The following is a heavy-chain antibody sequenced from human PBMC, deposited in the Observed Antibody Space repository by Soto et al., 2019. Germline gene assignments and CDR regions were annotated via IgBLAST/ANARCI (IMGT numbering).Heavy chain of an antibody. CDR2: IYYSGST. CDR1: GGSISSGGYY. J-gene: IGHJ5*02. Sequence: QVQLQESGPGLVKPSQTLSLTCTVSGGSISSGGYYWSWIRQHPGKGLEWIGYIYYSGSTYYNPSLKSRVTISVDTSKNQFSLKLSSVTATDTAVYYCARESTVTRWWFDPWGQGTLVTVSS. CDR3: ARESTVTRWWFDP. D-gene: IGHD4-17*01. V-gene: IGHV4-31*03.